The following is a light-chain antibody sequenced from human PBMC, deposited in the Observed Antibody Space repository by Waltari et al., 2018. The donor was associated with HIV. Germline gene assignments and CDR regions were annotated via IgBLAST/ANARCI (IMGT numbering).Light chain of an antibody. Sequence: QSVLTQPPSASGTPGQRVTISCSGSSPNIGSNTVNWYQQPPGTAPKLLIYNNNQRPSGVPDRFSGSKSGTSASLAISGLQSEDEADYYCAAWDDSLNGVIFGGGTKLTVL. V-gene: IGLV1-44*01. CDR3: AAWDDSLNGVI. CDR1: SPNIGSNT. CDR2: NNN. J-gene: IGLJ2*01.